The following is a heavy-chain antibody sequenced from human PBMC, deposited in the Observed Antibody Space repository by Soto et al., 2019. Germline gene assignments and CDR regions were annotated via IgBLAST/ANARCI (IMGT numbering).Heavy chain of an antibody. CDR2: ISNSANTI. Sequence: QVQLVESGGGLVKPGGSLRLSCAASGFTFSDYYMSWIRQAPGKGLECVSYISNSANTISYADSVKGRFTISRDNAKNSLYLHMNNLRAEDTAVYYCVSVANGFWCFDYWGQGTLVTVSS. CDR3: VSVANGFWCFDY. J-gene: IGHJ4*02. CDR1: GFTFSDYY. V-gene: IGHV3-11*01. D-gene: IGHD3-3*01.